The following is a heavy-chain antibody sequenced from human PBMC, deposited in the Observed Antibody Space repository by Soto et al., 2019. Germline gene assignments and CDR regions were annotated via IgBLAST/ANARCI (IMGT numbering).Heavy chain of an antibody. J-gene: IGHJ3*02. D-gene: IGHD6-25*01. Sequence: EVQLVESGGGLVQPGGSLTLSCAASEFAFSSYWMTWVRQAPGKGLEWVANIRKDGSQRSYLDSVRGRFTISRDNSKNSLYLQMNSLRAEDTALYFCARDVSPGSSGLYFDAFHIRGQGTMVTVSS. CDR3: ARDVSPGSSGLYFDAFHI. CDR2: IRKDGSQR. V-gene: IGHV3-7*05. CDR1: EFAFSSYW.